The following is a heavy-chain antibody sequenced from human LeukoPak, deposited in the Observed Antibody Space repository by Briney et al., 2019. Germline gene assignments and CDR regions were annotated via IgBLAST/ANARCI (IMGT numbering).Heavy chain of an antibody. CDR3: ARGGVVVAAIDAFDI. CDR2: IYSGGIT. J-gene: IGHJ3*02. D-gene: IGHD2-15*01. CDR1: GFTVSSNF. Sequence: GGSLRLSCAASGFTVSSNFMSWVRQAPGKGLEWVSLIYSGGITYYADSVKGRFTISRDISKNTLFLQLNSLRAEDTAVYYCARGGVVVAAIDAFDIWGQGTLVTVSS. V-gene: IGHV3-66*01.